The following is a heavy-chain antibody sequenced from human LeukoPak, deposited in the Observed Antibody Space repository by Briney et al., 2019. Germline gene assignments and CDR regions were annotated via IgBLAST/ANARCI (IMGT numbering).Heavy chain of an antibody. V-gene: IGHV3-30*18. Sequence: GGSLRLSCAASGFTFSSYGMHWVRQAPGKGLEWVAVISYDGSNKYYADSVKGRFTISRDNSKNTLYLQMNSLRAEDTAVYYCAKDLSGQWELLPYYFDYWGQGTLVTVSS. CDR1: GFTFSSYG. D-gene: IGHD1-26*01. J-gene: IGHJ4*02. CDR2: ISYDGSNK. CDR3: AKDLSGQWELLPYYFDY.